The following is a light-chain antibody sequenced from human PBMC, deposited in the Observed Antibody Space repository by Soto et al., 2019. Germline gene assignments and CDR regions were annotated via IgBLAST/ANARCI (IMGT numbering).Light chain of an antibody. Sequence: EIVMTQSPATLSVSPGEGATLSCRASQSVSSHLAWYQQRPGQAPTLLIYGASIRATGIPDKFSGSGSGTDFTLTMSSLQSEDFAVYYCQQYYDWSYTFGQGTKLEIK. V-gene: IGKV3-15*01. J-gene: IGKJ2*01. CDR3: QQYYDWSYT. CDR2: GAS. CDR1: QSVSSH.